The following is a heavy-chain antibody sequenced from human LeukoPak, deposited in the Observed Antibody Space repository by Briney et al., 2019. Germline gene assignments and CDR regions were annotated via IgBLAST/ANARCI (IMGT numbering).Heavy chain of an antibody. CDR2: ISAYNGNT. D-gene: IGHD6-13*01. V-gene: IGHV1-18*01. J-gene: IGHJ4*02. CDR1: DYTFTSYG. Sequence: GASVKVSCKASDYTFTSYGISWVRQAPGQGLEWMGWISAYNGNTNYAQKLQGRVTMTTDTSTSTAYMELRSLRSDDTAVYYCARSSIIAAAGPYYFDYWGQGTLVTVSS. CDR3: ARSSIIAAAGPYYFDY.